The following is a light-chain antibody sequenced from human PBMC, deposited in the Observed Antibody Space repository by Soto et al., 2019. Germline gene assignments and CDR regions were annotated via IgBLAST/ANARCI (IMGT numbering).Light chain of an antibody. CDR2: GAS. CDR3: QQYHNWPRT. Sequence: EIVMTQSPATLSVSPGERATLSCRASQSVSSNLAWYQQKPGQAPRLLIYGASTRATGIPARFSGSGSGTEFNLTISSLQSEDFAVYYCQQYHNWPRTFGPGTKVYIK. CDR1: QSVSSN. V-gene: IGKV3-15*01. J-gene: IGKJ3*01.